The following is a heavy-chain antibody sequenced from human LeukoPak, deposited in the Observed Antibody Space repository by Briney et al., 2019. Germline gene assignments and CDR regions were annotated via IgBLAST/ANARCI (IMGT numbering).Heavy chain of an antibody. J-gene: IGHJ4*02. CDR2: IYYSGST. CDR1: GGSISSGDYY. Sequence: SQTLSLTCTVSGGSISSGDYYWSWIRQPPGKGLEWIGYIYYSGSTYYNPSLKSRVTISVDTSKNQFSLKLSSVTAADTAVYYCARVYGYYYDSSGYLLSHFDYWGQGTLVTVSS. V-gene: IGHV4-30-4*01. D-gene: IGHD3-22*01. CDR3: ARVYGYYYDSSGYLLSHFDY.